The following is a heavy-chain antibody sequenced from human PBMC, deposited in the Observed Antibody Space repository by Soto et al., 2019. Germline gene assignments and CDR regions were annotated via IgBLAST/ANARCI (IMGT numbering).Heavy chain of an antibody. Sequence: SETLSLTCTVSGGSISSSSYYWGWIRQPPGKGLEWIGSIYYSGSTYYNPSLKSRVTISVDTSKNQFSLKLSSVTAADTAVYYCARSYYDILTGYYLRGSAFDIWGQGTMVTVSS. CDR1: GGSISSSSYY. D-gene: IGHD3-9*01. CDR3: ARSYYDILTGYYLRGSAFDI. CDR2: IYYSGST. J-gene: IGHJ3*02. V-gene: IGHV4-39*01.